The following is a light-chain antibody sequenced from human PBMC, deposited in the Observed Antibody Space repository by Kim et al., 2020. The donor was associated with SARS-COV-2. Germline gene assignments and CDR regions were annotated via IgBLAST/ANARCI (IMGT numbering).Light chain of an antibody. CDR1: QSVRNN. CDR3: QQYDDWPPVT. Sequence: SPGERATPSCWASQSVRNNLAWYQQQPGQGPKLLIYRASIRATGVPDRFSGSGSGTEFTLTISSLQSEDSAVYYCQQYDDWPPVTFGGGTKVDIK. CDR2: RAS. J-gene: IGKJ4*01. V-gene: IGKV3-15*01.